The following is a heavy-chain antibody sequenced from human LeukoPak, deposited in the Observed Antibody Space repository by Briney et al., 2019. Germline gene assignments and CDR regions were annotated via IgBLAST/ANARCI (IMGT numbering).Heavy chain of an antibody. CDR2: IKQDGSEK. CDR3: ARDYDSSGYYYGFDY. CDR1: GFTFSSYW. Sequence: GGSLRLSCAASGFTFSSYWMSWVRQAPGKGLEWVANIKQDGSEKYYVDSVKGRFTISRDNAKNSLYLQMNSLRAEDTAVYYCARDYDSSGYYYGFDYWGQGTLVTVSS. J-gene: IGHJ4*02. D-gene: IGHD3-22*01. V-gene: IGHV3-7*03.